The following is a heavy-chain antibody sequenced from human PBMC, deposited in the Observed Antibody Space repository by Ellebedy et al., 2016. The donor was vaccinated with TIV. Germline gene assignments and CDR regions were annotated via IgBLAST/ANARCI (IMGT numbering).Heavy chain of an antibody. CDR1: GYILTELS. V-gene: IGHV1-24*01. Sequence: AASVQVSCKVSGYILTELSMHWVRQAPGKGLEWMVGFYPEDGEKIYAQKFQGRVTMTEDTSTDTAYMELSSLRSEDTAVYYCETTGSSGWLAFDIWGQGTMVTVSS. CDR2: FYPEDGEK. CDR3: ETTGSSGWLAFDI. D-gene: IGHD6-19*01. J-gene: IGHJ3*02.